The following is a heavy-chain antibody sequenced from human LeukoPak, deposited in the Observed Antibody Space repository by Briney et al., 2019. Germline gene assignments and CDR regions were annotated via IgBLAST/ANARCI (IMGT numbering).Heavy chain of an antibody. CDR3: ARDHAYRTDY. D-gene: IGHD2-2*01. V-gene: IGHV3-7*01. CDR1: GFSFSNDW. CDR2: INQDESKK. Sequence: GGSLRLSCAASGFSFSNDWMCWVRQAPGKGLEWVANINQDESKKYYVDSVKGRFTISRDNAKNSLYLQMGSLRADDTAVYYCARDHAYRTDYWGQGTLVTVSS. J-gene: IGHJ4*02.